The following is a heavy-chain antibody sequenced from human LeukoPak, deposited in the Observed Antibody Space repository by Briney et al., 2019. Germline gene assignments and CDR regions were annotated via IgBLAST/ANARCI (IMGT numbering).Heavy chain of an antibody. J-gene: IGHJ3*02. CDR1: GYAFSAYY. Sequence: ASVKVSCKASGYAFSAYYMHWVRQAPGQGLEWMGWLNPQTGDTHFAQKFQGRVTMTRDTSISTAYMELSRLRSDDTAVYYCVLGGARPFLRIDIWGQGTMVTVSS. CDR2: LNPQTGDT. V-gene: IGHV1-2*02. CDR3: VLGGARPFLRIDI.